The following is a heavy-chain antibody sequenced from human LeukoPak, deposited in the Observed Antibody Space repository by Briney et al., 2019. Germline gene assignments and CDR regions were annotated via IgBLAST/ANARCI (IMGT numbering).Heavy chain of an antibody. CDR2: IYTSGST. J-gene: IGHJ4*02. CDR3: ARVPQGDSSGTLVDY. D-gene: IGHD3-22*01. V-gene: IGHV4-4*07. Sequence: SSETLSLTCTVSGGSISSYYWSWIRQPAGKGLEWIGRIYTSGSTNYNPSLKSRVTMSVDTSKNQFSLKLSSVTAADTAVYYCARVPQGDSSGTLVDYWGQGTLATVSS. CDR1: GGSISSYY.